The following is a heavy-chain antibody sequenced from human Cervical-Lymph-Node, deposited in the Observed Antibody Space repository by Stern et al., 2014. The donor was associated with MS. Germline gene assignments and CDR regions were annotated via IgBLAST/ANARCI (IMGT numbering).Heavy chain of an antibody. Sequence: QITLKECGPTLVKATQPLTLTCTFSGFALRNSGVSVAWIRQPPGKALEWLAVIYWDDEKRYSPSLKSRLSITKDASESQVVLTMTNMDPVDTATYYCTHSLHGDYYDAFDTWGQGTMVTVSS. CDR2: IYWDDEK. CDR3: THSLHGDYYDAFDT. V-gene: IGHV2-5*02. D-gene: IGHD4-17*01. J-gene: IGHJ3*02. CDR1: GFALRNSGVS.